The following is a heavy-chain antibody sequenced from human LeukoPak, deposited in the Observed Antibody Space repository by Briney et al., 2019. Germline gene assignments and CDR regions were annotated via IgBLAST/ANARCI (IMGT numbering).Heavy chain of an antibody. CDR2: INAGNGNT. V-gene: IGHV1-3*01. J-gene: IGHJ6*03. D-gene: IGHD2-2*01. CDR3: ARTVVPHYYYYYMDV. CDR1: GCTFTSYA. Sequence: ASVKVSCKASGCTFTSYAMHWVRQAPGQRLEWMGWINAGNGNTKYSQKFQGRVTITRDTSASTAYMELSSLRSEDTAVYYCARTVVPHYYYYYMDVWGKGTTVTVSS.